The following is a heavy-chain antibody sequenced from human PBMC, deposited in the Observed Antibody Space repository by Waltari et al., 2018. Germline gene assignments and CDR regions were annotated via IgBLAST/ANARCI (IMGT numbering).Heavy chain of an antibody. D-gene: IGHD1-1*01. CDR3: ARDFRNGASDI. CDR1: GFHLGDYY. CDR2: ISGSGTIV. J-gene: IGHJ3*02. V-gene: IGHV3-11*04. Sequence: QVQLVESGGGLVEPGGSLRLSCAGSGFHLGDYYMTWIRQAPGRGLWWISYISGSGTIVNYADAVKGRFTISRDNARNSLYLQMDSLRADDTAVYYCARDFRNGASDIWGRGTMVTVAS.